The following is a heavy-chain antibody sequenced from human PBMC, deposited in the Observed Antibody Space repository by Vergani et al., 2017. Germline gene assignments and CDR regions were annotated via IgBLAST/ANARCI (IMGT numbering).Heavy chain of an antibody. Sequence: QVQLVESGGGVVQPGRSLRLSCAASGFTFSSYGMHWVRQAPGKGLEWVAVISYDGSNKYYADSVKGRFTISRDNSKNTLYLQMNSLRAEDTAVYYCAKTVTAILPDAFDIWGQGTMVTVSS. CDR2: ISYDGSNK. D-gene: IGHD2-21*02. CDR3: AKTVTAILPDAFDI. V-gene: IGHV3-30*18. CDR1: GFTFSSYG. J-gene: IGHJ3*02.